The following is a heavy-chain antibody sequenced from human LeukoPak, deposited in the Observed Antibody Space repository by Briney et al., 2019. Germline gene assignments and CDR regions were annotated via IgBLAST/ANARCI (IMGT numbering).Heavy chain of an antibody. V-gene: IGHV1-18*01. CDR1: GYTFTNYG. J-gene: IGHJ4*02. CDR2: ISGYNGHT. CDR3: ARDSDIVTDRRADYPLAH. D-gene: IGHD5-12*01. Sequence: ASVQVSCKSSGYTFTNYGLSWVRQAPGQGLEWMGWISGYNGHTKQAQNLQDRLTMTADTSRSTAYMELRSLRPDDTAVYFCARDSDIVTDRRADYPLAHWGQGTLVTVSS.